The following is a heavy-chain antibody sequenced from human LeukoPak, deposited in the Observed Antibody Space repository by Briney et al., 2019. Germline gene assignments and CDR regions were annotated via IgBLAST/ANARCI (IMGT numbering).Heavy chain of an antibody. D-gene: IGHD5-18*01. V-gene: IGHV3-74*01. CDR3: ARADWDTAMIDY. Sequence: PGGSLRLSCAASGFTFSSYWMHWVRQAPGKGLVWVSRINSDGSSTSYADSVKGRFTISRDNAKNSLYLQMNSLRAEDTAVYYCARADWDTAMIDYWGQGTLVTVSS. CDR2: INSDGSST. J-gene: IGHJ4*02. CDR1: GFTFSSYW.